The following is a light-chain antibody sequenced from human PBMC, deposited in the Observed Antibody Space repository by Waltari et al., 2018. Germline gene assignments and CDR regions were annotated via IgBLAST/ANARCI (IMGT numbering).Light chain of an antibody. Sequence: DIQMTQSPSSLSTSVGDRVTITCRASRGIDSYLNWYQQRPGRDPKLLIYDASTLQREVPTRFSGGGIGTDFTLTINNLQPEDFATYFCQQSYSPPFTFGQGTRLEI. CDR1: RGIDSY. V-gene: IGKV1-39*01. J-gene: IGKJ5*01. CDR2: DAS. CDR3: QQSYSPPFT.